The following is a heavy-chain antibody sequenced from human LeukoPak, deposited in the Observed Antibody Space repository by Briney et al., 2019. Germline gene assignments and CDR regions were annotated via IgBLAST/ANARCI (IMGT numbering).Heavy chain of an antibody. CDR2: RWYDGSNK. CDR1: GFTFSSYG. CDR3: AKNGVWSGYHPYYYFYYMDV. J-gene: IGHJ6*03. V-gene: IGHV3-33*06. Sequence: PGGSLRLSCAASGFTFSSYGMHWVRQAPGKGLEWVAVRWYDGSNKYYADSVKGRFTISRDNSKNTLYLQMNSLRAEDTAVYYCAKNGVWSGYHPYYYFYYMDVWGKGTTVTVSS. D-gene: IGHD3-3*01.